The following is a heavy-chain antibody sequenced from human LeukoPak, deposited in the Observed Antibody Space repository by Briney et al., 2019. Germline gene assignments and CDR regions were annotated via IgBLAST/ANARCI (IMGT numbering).Heavy chain of an antibody. V-gene: IGHV1-69*13. CDR2: IIPIFGTA. Sequence: SVKVSCKASGGTFSSYAISWVRQAPGQGLEWMGGIIPIFGTANYAQKFQGRVTITADESTSTAYMELSSLRSEDTAVYYCARAWYSGYDYLSRFDYWGQGTLVTVSS. CDR3: ARAWYSGYDYLSRFDY. D-gene: IGHD5-12*01. J-gene: IGHJ4*02. CDR1: GGTFSSYA.